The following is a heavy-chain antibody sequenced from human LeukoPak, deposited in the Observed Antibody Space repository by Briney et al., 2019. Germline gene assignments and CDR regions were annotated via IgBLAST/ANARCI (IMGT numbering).Heavy chain of an antibody. CDR1: GFTFSSYG. J-gene: IGHJ4*02. CDR3: ARGYGGNSRGLDY. CDR2: IWYDGSKQ. Sequence: GGSLRLSCAASGFTFSSYGMHWVRQAPGKGLEWVAVIWYDGSKQYYADSVKGRFTISRDNSKNTLYLQMNGLRAEDTAVYYCARGYGGNSRGLDYWGQGTPVTVSS. V-gene: IGHV3-33*01. D-gene: IGHD4-23*01.